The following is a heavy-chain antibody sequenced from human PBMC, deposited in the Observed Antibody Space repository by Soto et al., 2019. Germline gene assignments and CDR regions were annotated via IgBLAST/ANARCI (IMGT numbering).Heavy chain of an antibody. J-gene: IGHJ6*01. D-gene: IGHD2-2*01. Sequence: EVQLVESGGGLVKPGGSLRLSCAASGFTFSSYSMNWVRQAPGKGLEWVSSISSSSSYIYYADSVKGRFTISRDNAKNSLYLQMNSLRAEDTAVYYCARVQREDIVVVPAASDYYGMDVW. CDR3: ARVQREDIVVVPAASDYYGMDV. CDR1: GFTFSSYS. CDR2: ISSSSSYI. V-gene: IGHV3-21*01.